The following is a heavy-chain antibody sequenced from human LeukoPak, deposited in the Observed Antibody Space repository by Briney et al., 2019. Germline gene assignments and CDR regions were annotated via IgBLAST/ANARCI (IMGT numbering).Heavy chain of an antibody. CDR1: GFTVSSNY. CDR2: IYSGGST. J-gene: IGHJ5*02. V-gene: IGHV3-66*01. CDR3: AREYSSINWFDP. Sequence: GGSVRLSCAASGFTVSSNYMSWVRQAPGKGLEWVSVIYSGGSTYYADSVKGRFTISRDNSKNTLYLQMNSLRAEDTAVYYCAREYSSINWFDPWGQGTLVTVSS. D-gene: IGHD6-19*01.